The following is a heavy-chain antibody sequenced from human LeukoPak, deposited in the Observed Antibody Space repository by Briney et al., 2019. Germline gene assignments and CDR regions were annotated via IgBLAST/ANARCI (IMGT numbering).Heavy chain of an antibody. CDR2: INPNSGGT. CDR3: ARDLRDSSDY. Sequence: GASVKVSCKASGYTFTCYYMHWVRQALGQGLEWMGWINPNSGGTNYAQQFQGRVTMTRDTSISTAYMELSRLRSDDTAVYYCARDLRDSSDYWGQGTLVTVSS. J-gene: IGHJ4*02. CDR1: GYTFTCYY. D-gene: IGHD3-16*01. V-gene: IGHV1-2*02.